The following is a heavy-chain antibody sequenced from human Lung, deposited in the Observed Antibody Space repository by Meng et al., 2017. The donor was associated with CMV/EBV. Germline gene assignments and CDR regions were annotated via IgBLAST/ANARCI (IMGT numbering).Heavy chain of an antibody. D-gene: IGHD3-10*01. CDR1: GFTVSDNY. CDR2: IYSGGST. Sequence: GEXXKISCAASGFTVSDNYMSWVRQAPGKGLEWVSVIYSGGSTYYADSVKGRFTISRGNSKNTLYLQMNSLRAEDTAVYYCARDLEWFGSGGYFGMDVWGQETTVTVSS. CDR3: ARDLEWFGSGGYFGMDV. J-gene: IGHJ6*02. V-gene: IGHV3-66*02.